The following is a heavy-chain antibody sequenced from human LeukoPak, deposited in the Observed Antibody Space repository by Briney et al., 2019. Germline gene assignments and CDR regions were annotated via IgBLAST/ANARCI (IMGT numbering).Heavy chain of an antibody. J-gene: IGHJ6*04. Sequence: ASVTVAFKASGYSFTNYYMHWVRQAPGQGLEWMGIINPSVGSTSYTQKFQGRVTMTRDTSTSTVYLELSRLTSEDTAVYYCARRRGEDGMDVWGKGTTVTVSS. V-gene: IGHV1-46*01. CDR2: INPSVGST. CDR3: ARRRGEDGMDV. CDR1: GYSFTNYY. D-gene: IGHD3-16*01.